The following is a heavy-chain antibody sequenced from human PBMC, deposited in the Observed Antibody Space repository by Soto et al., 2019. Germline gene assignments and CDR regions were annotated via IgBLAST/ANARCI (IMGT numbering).Heavy chain of an antibody. J-gene: IGHJ4*02. Sequence: SETLSLTCAVSGDSISSGAWWSWIRQPPGKGLEWIGEISPSGTTNYSPSLKSRVSISVDTSKNQFSLNLTSLTAADTAVYYCARAPKVSGSAQTRPDFWGQGSLVTVSS. V-gene: IGHV4-4*02. CDR2: ISPSGTT. CDR1: GDSISSGAW. D-gene: IGHD6-6*01. CDR3: ARAPKVSGSAQTRPDF.